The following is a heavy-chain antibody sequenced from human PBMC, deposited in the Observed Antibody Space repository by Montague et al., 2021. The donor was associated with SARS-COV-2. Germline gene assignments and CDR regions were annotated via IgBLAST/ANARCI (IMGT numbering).Heavy chain of an antibody. D-gene: IGHD3-10*01. J-gene: IGHJ4*02. CDR2: INHSGST. CDR1: GGSFSGYY. CDR3: ARGARQGYGFRLGSFDS. V-gene: IGHV4-34*01. Sequence: SETLSLTCAVYGGSFSGYYWNWIRQPPGKGLEWTGEINHSGSTNYNPSLKNRVTMSVDTSKNQFSLKLSSVTAADTAVHYCARGARQGYGFRLGSFDSWGQGTLVTVSS.